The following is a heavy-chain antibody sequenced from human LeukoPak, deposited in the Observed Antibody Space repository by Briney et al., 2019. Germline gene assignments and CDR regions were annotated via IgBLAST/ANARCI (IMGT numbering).Heavy chain of an antibody. CDR1: GFTFSSYD. CDR3: ARGLGSSNWVRGAFDI. J-gene: IGHJ3*02. CDR2: IRTAGDR. D-gene: IGHD6-13*01. Sequence: GGGLRLSCAASGFTFSSYDMHWVRQVTGKGLEWVSEIRTAGDRDHAGSVKGRFTISREDAKNCLYLQMNSLRAGDTAVYYCARGLGSSNWVRGAFDIWGQGTVGTVSS. V-gene: IGHV3-13*04.